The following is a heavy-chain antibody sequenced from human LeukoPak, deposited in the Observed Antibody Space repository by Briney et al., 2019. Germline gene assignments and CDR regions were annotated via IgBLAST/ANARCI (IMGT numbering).Heavy chain of an antibody. D-gene: IGHD5-12*01. J-gene: IGHJ6*04. CDR1: GFTFDDYA. CDR2: ISWDGGST. V-gene: IGHV3-43D*04. CDR3: AKDKEYSGFGPILSGYYYGMDV. Sequence: PGGSLRVSCAASGFTFDDYAMHWVRQAPGKGLEWVSLISWDGGSTYYADSVKGRFTISRDNSRHTLYLQMNSLGAEDTALYYCAKDKEYSGFGPILSGYYYGMDVWGKGTTVTVSS.